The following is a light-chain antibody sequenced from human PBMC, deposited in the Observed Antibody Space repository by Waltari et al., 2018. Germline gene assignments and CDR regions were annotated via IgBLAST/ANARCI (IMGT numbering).Light chain of an antibody. V-gene: IGLV2-23*02. CDR3: CSYAGSSTYVI. Sequence: QSPLPQLASVSGSPGQSFSISFTVTSREFGRYTPSSVYQQHPGKAPKLMIHEVNKRPSGVSNRFSGSKSGNTASLTISGLQAEDEADYYCCSYAGSSTYVIFGGGTKLTVL. CDR2: EVN. CDR1: SREFGRYTP. J-gene: IGLJ2*01.